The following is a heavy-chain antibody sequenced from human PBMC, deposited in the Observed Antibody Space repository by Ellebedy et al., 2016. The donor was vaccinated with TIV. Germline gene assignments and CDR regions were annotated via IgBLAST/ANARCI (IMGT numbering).Heavy chain of an antibody. CDR2: ISSSSSYI. J-gene: IGHJ4*02. V-gene: IGHV3-21*04. Sequence: GESLKISXAASGFTFSSYSMNWVRQAPGKGLEWVSSISSSSSYIYYADSVKGRFTISRDNAKNSLYLQMNSLRAEDTAVYYCAKDRGSYDSYYFDYWGQGTLVTVSS. CDR3: AKDRGSYDSYYFDY. CDR1: GFTFSSYS. D-gene: IGHD1-26*01.